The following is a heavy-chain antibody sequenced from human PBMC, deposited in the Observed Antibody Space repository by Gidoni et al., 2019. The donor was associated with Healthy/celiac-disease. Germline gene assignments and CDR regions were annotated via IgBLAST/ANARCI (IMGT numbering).Heavy chain of an antibody. CDR2: INPSGGST. D-gene: IGHD6-13*01. Sequence: QVQLVQSGAEVKKPGASVKVSCQASGYTFTSYYMHWVRQAPGQGLEWMGIINPSGGSTSYAQKFQGRVTMTRDTSTSTVYMELSSLRSEDTAVYYCASIAAAPTDYYYGMDVWGQGTTVTVSS. J-gene: IGHJ6*02. V-gene: IGHV1-46*01. CDR1: GYTFTSYY. CDR3: ASIAAAPTDYYYGMDV.